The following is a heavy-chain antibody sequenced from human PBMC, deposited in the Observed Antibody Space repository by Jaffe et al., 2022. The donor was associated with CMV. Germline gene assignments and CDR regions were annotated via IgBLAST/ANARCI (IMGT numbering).Heavy chain of an antibody. D-gene: IGHD3-9*01. CDR2: ISSSSSYI. CDR1: GFTFSSYS. Sequence: EVQLVESGGGLVKPGGSLRLSCAASGFTFSSYSMNWVRQAPGKGLEWVSSISSSSSYIYYADSVKGRFTISRDNAKNSLYLQMNSLRAEDTAVYYCARAYSYYDILTGSYFDYWGQGTLVTVSS. V-gene: IGHV3-21*01. CDR3: ARAYSYYDILTGSYFDY. J-gene: IGHJ4*02.